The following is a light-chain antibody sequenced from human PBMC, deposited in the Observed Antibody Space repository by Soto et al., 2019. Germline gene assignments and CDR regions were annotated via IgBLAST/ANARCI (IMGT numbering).Light chain of an antibody. Sequence: EIVMTQSPATLSVSPGGSATLSCRASQSVSTNLAWYQQKLGQAPRLLLYGASTRATGIPVRFSGSRSGTAFTLTISSLQSEDFAVYFCQQYNDWPLTFGGGTKVEIK. J-gene: IGKJ4*01. V-gene: IGKV3-15*01. CDR2: GAS. CDR1: QSVSTN. CDR3: QQYNDWPLT.